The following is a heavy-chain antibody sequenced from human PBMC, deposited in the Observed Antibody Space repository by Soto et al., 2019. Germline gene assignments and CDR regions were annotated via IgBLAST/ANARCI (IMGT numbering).Heavy chain of an antibody. Sequence: SVKVSTKASSGTFRSHVISWVREAPGPGLEWRGGIIPTYVTQKYAQKFQGRVKVTADEFRSTAYMELSSLRSEDTAVYYCVGGVTANTGCVYWGQGTQVTVSS. CDR3: VGGVTANTGCVY. V-gene: IGHV1-69*13. CDR2: IIPTYVTQ. J-gene: IGHJ4*02. CDR1: SGTFRSHV. D-gene: IGHD2-8*02.